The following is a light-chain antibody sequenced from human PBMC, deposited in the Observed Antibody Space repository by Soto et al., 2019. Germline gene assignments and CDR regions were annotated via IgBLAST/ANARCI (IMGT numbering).Light chain of an antibody. CDR2: GAS. J-gene: IGKJ4*01. CDR3: QQVESYPST. Sequence: EIVLTQSPGTLSLSPGERATLSCRASQSVSNNYLAWYQQKPGQAPRLLIYGASNRATGIPDRFSGSGSGTDFTLTISRLEPEDFATYYCQQVESYPSTFGGGTKVEMK. V-gene: IGKV3-20*01. CDR1: QSVSNNY.